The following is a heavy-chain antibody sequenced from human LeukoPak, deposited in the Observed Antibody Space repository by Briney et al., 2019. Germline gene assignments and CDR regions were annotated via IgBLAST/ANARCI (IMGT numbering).Heavy chain of an antibody. CDR3: ARSYYYDSSGYPLDFDY. D-gene: IGHD3-22*01. CDR2: IYSGGST. CDR1: GFTVSSNY. V-gene: IGHV3-53*01. J-gene: IGHJ4*02. Sequence: GGSLRLSCAASGFTVSSNYMSWVRQAPGKGLEWVSVIYSGGSTYYADSVKGRFTISRDNSKNTLYLQMNSLRAEDTAVYYCARSYYYDSSGYPLDFDYWGQGTLVTVSS.